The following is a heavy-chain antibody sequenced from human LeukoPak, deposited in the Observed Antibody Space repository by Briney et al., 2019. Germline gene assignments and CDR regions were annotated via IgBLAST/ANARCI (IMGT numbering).Heavy chain of an antibody. D-gene: IGHD3-10*01. CDR2: IYTSGST. J-gene: IGHJ6*03. Sequence: TSETLSLTCTVSGGSISSYYWSWIRQPAGKGLEWIGRIYTSGSTNYNPSLKSRVTMSVDTSKNQFSLKLSSMTAADTAVYYCARDHSYYGHYYYYYYMDVWGKGTTVTVSS. V-gene: IGHV4-4*07. CDR1: GGSISSYY. CDR3: ARDHSYYGHYYYYYYMDV.